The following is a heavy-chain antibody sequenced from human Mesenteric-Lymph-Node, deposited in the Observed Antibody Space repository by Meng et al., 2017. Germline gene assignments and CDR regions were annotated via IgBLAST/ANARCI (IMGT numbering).Heavy chain of an antibody. CDR2: IHSSGST. CDR3: ARVSSGWDYFDY. D-gene: IGHD6-19*01. J-gene: IGHJ4*02. V-gene: IGHV4-31*03. CDR1: GGSISSGGYY. Sequence: VHLQGAGPGLVKPSQPLSLTCTVSGGSISSGGYYWSWIRQHPGKGLEWIGYIHSSGSTYYNPSLRSRLTISVDTSKNQFSLNLRSVTAADTAVYYCARVSSGWDYFDYWGQGTLVTVSS.